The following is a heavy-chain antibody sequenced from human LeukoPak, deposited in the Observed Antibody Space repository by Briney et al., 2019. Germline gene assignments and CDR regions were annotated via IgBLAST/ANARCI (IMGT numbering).Heavy chain of an antibody. CDR3: AKDPYCSSTSCYGWNWFDP. D-gene: IGHD2-2*01. J-gene: IGHJ5*02. CDR2: ISGSGDRT. Sequence: GGSLRLSCSASGFTFSSYATSWVRQAPGKGLEWVSGISGSGDRTYNADSVKGRFTISRDNSKNTLYLQMNSLRADDTAVYYCAKDPYCSSTSCYGWNWFDPWGQGTLVTVSS. V-gene: IGHV3-23*01. CDR1: GFTFSSYA.